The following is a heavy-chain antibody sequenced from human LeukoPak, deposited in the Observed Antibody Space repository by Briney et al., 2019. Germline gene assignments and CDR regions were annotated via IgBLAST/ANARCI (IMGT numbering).Heavy chain of an antibody. D-gene: IGHD5-18*01. CDR3: AKVATVMVYGAFDI. CDR2: ISYEGSNK. V-gene: IGHV3-30*18. Sequence: GRSLRLSCAASGFTFSSYGMHWVRQAPGKGLEWVAVISYEGSNKDYADSVKGRFTISRDNSKNTLYLQMNSLRAEDTAVYYCAKVATVMVYGAFDIWGQGTMVTVSS. CDR1: GFTFSSYG. J-gene: IGHJ3*02.